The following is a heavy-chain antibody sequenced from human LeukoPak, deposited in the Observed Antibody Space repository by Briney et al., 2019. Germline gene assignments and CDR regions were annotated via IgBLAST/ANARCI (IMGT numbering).Heavy chain of an antibody. CDR3: ARDIAPAGLFFDY. D-gene: IGHD6-13*01. CDR1: GFTLSSHW. Sequence: PGGSLRLSCAASGFTLSSHWMSWVRQAPGKGLEWVANIKYDGSEKDYVDSVKGRFTISRDNAKNSLYLQINSLRAEDTAVYYCARDIAPAGLFFDYWGQGTLVTVSS. CDR2: IKYDGSEK. J-gene: IGHJ4*02. V-gene: IGHV3-7*01.